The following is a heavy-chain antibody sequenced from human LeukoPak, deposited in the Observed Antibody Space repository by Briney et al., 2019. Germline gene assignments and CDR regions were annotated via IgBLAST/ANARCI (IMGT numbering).Heavy chain of an antibody. CDR2: IYYSGST. CDR1: GGSISSGGYY. J-gene: IGHJ6*03. Sequence: SQTLSLTCTVSGGSISSGGYYWSWIRQHPGKGLEWIGYIYYSGSTYYNPSLKSRVTISVDTSKNQFSLKLSSVTAADTAVYYCAREVKLYDILTGGIHYYYMDVWGKGTTVTVSS. D-gene: IGHD3-9*01. CDR3: AREVKLYDILTGGIHYYYMDV. V-gene: IGHV4-31*03.